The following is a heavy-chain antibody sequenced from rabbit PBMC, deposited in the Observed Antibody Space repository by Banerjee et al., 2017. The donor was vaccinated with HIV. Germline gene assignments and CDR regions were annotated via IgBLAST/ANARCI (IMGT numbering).Heavy chain of an antibody. CDR2: IYGGGIGGA. CDR1: GFSFSSSYY. V-gene: IGHV1S45*01. D-gene: IGHD1-1*01. J-gene: IGHJ4*01. Sequence: QEQLEESGGDLVKPEGSLTLTCTASGFSFSSSYYMCWVRQAPGKGLEWIACIYGGGIGGAYYARWVNGRFTISKTSSTTVTLQMTSLTAADTATYFCTREDSNSGAVKLWGPGTLVTVS. CDR3: TREDSNSGAVKL.